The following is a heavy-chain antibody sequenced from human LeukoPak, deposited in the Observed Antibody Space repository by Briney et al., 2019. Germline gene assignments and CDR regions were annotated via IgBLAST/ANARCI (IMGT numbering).Heavy chain of an antibody. CDR1: GFTFSSYN. CDR2: ISYDGSNQ. D-gene: IGHD3-9*01. J-gene: IGHJ4*02. CDR3: ARIDILTGYAAVGDC. Sequence: GGSLRLSCAASGFTFSSYNMHWVRQAPGKGLEWVALISYDGSNQLYADSVRGRFTISRDNSKNTLRLQLNSLRVEDTAVYYCARIDILTGYAAVGDCWGQGALVTVSS. V-gene: IGHV3-30-3*01.